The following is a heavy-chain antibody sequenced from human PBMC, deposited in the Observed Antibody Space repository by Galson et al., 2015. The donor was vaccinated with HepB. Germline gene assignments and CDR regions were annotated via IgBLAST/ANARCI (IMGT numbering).Heavy chain of an antibody. CDR2: IYSGGST. D-gene: IGHD3-22*01. V-gene: IGHV3-66*01. CDR1: GFTVSSNY. Sequence: SLRLSCAASGFTVSSNYMSWVRQAPGRGLEWVSVIYSGGSTYYADSVKGRFTISRDNSKNTLYLQMNSLRAEDTAVYYCARSRTYYYDISGSTGWFDPWGQGTLVTVSS. J-gene: IGHJ5*02. CDR3: ARSRTYYYDISGSTGWFDP.